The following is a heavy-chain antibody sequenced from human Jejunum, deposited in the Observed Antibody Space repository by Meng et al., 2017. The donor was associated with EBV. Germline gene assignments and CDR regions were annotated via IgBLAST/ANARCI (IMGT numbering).Heavy chain of an antibody. J-gene: IGHJ4*02. CDR3: ARRTGDYVVGY. V-gene: IGHV4-34*02. Sequence: QVHLKQWGAGLLRPSETLALTVAVYGGSFSGYYWSWVRQPPGRGLEYIGEVHFSGITNYTPSLKSRVTMSVDASKNQFSLRLTSVTAADTAVYYCARRTGDYVVGYWGQGTLVTVSS. CDR1: GGSFSGYY. D-gene: IGHD2-8*02. CDR2: VHFSGIT.